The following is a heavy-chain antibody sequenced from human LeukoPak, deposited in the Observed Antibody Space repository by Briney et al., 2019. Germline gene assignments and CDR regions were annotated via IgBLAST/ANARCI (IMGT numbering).Heavy chain of an antibody. Sequence: ASVKVSCKASGYTFTSYYMHWVRQAPGQGLEWMGIINPSGGSTSYAQKFQGRVTMTRDTSTSTVYMELSSLRSEDTAVYYCARDNIEVVPAAIFSCWFDPWGQGTLVTVSS. V-gene: IGHV1-46*03. CDR1: GYTFTSYY. D-gene: IGHD2-2*01. CDR2: INPSGGST. J-gene: IGHJ5*02. CDR3: ARDNIEVVPAAIFSCWFDP.